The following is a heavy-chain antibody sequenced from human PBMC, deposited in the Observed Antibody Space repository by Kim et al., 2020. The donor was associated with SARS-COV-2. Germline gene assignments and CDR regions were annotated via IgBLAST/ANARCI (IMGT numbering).Heavy chain of an antibody. CDR2: ISYDGSNK. CDR3: ARGNTYYYDSSGYSMWFDY. CDR1: GFTFSSYG. D-gene: IGHD3-22*01. V-gene: IGHV3-33*05. J-gene: IGHJ4*02. Sequence: GGSLRLSCAASGFTFSSYGMHWVRQAPGKGLEWVAVISYDGSNKYYADSVKGRFTISRDNSKNTLYLQMNSLRAEDTAVYYCARGNTYYYDSSGYSMWFDYWGQGTLVTVSS.